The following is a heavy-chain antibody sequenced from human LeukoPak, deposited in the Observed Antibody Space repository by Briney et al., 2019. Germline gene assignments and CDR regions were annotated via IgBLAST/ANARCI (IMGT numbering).Heavy chain of an antibody. J-gene: IGHJ4*02. Sequence: ASVKVSCKTSGYIFIGYYMHWVRQAPGQGLEWMGWIDPKSGGTKYAQKFPGRVTMTRDMSISTAYMDLRRLKSDDTAVYYCVRDMDRGQWLIRPYNWGQGTLVTVSS. CDR3: VRDMDRGQWLIRPYN. D-gene: IGHD6-19*01. V-gene: IGHV1-2*02. CDR2: IDPKSGGT. CDR1: GYIFIGYY.